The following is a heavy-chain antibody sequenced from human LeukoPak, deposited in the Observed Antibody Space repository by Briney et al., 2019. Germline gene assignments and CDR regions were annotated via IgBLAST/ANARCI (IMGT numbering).Heavy chain of an antibody. CDR2: IKSKTDGGTP. CDR1: GFTFSNAW. D-gene: IGHD6-13*01. V-gene: IGHV3-15*01. CDR3: TGVSRSSWYDY. Sequence: PGGSLRLSCAASGFTFSNAWMSWVRQAPGKGLEWVGRIKSKTDGGTPDYAAPVKGRFTISRDDSKNTLYLQMNSLKTEDTAVYYCTGVSRSSWYDYWGQGTLVAVSS. J-gene: IGHJ4*02.